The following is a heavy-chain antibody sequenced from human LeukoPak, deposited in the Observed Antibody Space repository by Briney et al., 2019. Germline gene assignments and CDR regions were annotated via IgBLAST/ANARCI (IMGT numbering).Heavy chain of an antibody. D-gene: IGHD3-9*01. V-gene: IGHV3-30*04. J-gene: IGHJ5*02. Sequence: GGSLRLSRAASGFTFSYYVMHWVRQAPGKGLEWVAVISYDGTNKYYADSVKGRFTISRDNSKNMMYLQVNSLRAEDTAVYYCAREDRDYEILTGYYNWRLDPWGQGTLVTVSS. CDR1: GFTFSYYV. CDR3: AREDRDYEILTGYYNWRLDP. CDR2: ISYDGTNK.